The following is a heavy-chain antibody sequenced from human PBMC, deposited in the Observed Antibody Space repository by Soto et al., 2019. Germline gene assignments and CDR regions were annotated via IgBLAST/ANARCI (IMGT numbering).Heavy chain of an antibody. CDR2: IYPGDSDT. D-gene: IGHD6-13*01. V-gene: IGHV5-51*01. CDR1: GYSFTSYW. J-gene: IGHJ6*02. CDR3: ASSQGESTGIWAKDDYHYYYGMDV. Sequence: PGESLKICCKGSGYSFTSYWIGWVRQMPGKGLEWMGIIYPGDSDTRYSPSFQGQVTISADKSISTAYLQWSSLKASDTAMYYCASSQGESTGIWAKDDYHYYYGMDVWGQGTTVTVSS.